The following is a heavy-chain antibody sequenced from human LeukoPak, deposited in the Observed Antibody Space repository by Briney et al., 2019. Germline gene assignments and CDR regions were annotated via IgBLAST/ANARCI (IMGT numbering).Heavy chain of an antibody. CDR1: GGTFSSYG. Sequence: SVKVSCKASGGTFSSYGISWVRQAPGQGLEWMGGIIPIFGTANYAQKFQGRVTITADESTSTAYMELSSLRSEDTAVYYCARCGGDCYSYSWFDPWGQGTLVTVSS. J-gene: IGHJ5*02. CDR2: IIPIFGTA. D-gene: IGHD2-21*02. CDR3: ARCGGDCYSYSWFDP. V-gene: IGHV1-69*13.